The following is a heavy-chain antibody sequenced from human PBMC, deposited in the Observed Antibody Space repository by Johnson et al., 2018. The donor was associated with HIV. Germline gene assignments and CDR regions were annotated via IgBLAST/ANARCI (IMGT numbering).Heavy chain of an antibody. D-gene: IGHD5-18*01. CDR2: ISYDGSNK. J-gene: IGHJ3*02. V-gene: IGHV3-30*04. CDR3: ANGGYSYGYDAFDI. CDR1: GFTFSSYA. Sequence: QVHLVESGGGVVQPGRSLRLSCADSGFTFSSYAMHWVRQAPGKGLEWVAVISYDGSNKYYADSVKGRFTISRDNSTNTLYLQMNSLRAEDTAVYYCANGGYSYGYDAFDIWGQGTMVTVSS.